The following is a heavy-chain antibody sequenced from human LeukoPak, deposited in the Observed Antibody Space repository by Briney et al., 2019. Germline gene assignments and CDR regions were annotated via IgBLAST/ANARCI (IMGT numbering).Heavy chain of an antibody. V-gene: IGHV3-23*01. Sequence: GGSLKLSCAASGFTFSSYAMSWVRQAPGKGLEWVSAISGSGGSTYYADSVKGRFTISRDNSKNTLYLQMNSLRAEDTAVYYCAKDHMIVVVLGAFDIWGQGTMVTVSS. CDR3: AKDHMIVVVLGAFDI. CDR2: ISGSGGST. D-gene: IGHD3-22*01. CDR1: GFTFSSYA. J-gene: IGHJ3*02.